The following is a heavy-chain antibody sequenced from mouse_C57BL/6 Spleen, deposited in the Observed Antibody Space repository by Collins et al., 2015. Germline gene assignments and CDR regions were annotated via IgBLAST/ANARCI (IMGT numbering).Heavy chain of an antibody. Sequence: QVQLQQSGPELVKPGASVKISCKASGYAFSNSWMNWVKQRPGKGLEWIGRIYPGDGDTNYNGKFKGKATLTADKSSSTAYMQLSSLTSEDSAVYFCASPSYYGSSFAYWGQGTLVTVSA. CDR1: GYAFSNSW. CDR3: ASPSYYGSSFAY. J-gene: IGHJ3*01. V-gene: IGHV1-82*01. CDR2: IYPGDGDT. D-gene: IGHD1-1*01.